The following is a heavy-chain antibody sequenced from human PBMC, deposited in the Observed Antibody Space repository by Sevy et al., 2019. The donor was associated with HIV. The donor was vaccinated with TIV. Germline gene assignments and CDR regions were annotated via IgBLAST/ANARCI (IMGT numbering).Heavy chain of an antibody. V-gene: IGHV3-64D*06. Sequence: GGSLRLSCSASGFTFSSYAMHWVRQAPGKGLEYVSAISSNGGSTYYADSVKGRFTISRDNSKNTLYLEMSSLRAEDTAVYYCVKDKDVVVTVKGPSVAFDIWGQGTMVTVSS. CDR3: VKDKDVVVTVKGPSVAFDI. D-gene: IGHD2-21*02. CDR1: GFTFSSYA. CDR2: ISSNGGST. J-gene: IGHJ3*02.